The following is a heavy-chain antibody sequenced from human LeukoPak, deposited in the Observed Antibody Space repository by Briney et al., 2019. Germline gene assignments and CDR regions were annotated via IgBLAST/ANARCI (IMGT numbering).Heavy chain of an antibody. D-gene: IGHD6-19*01. CDR1: GFTFSTYN. CDR2: ISSTSSTI. Sequence: GGSLRLSCAASGFTFSTYNMNWVRQAPGKGLEWVSYISSTSSTIYYADSVKGRFTISRDNSKNRVFLQMNSLNAEDTVVYYCARTREQWQVLDYWGQGSLVIVSS. V-gene: IGHV3-48*01. CDR3: ARTREQWQVLDY. J-gene: IGHJ4*02.